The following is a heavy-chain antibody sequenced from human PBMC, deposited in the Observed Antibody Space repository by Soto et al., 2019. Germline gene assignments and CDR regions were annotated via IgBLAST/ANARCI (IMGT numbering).Heavy chain of an antibody. Sequence: EVQLVESGGGLVKPGGSLRLSWAASGFTFSSYSMNWVRQAPGKGLEWVSSISSGSDYIFYADSVKGRFTISRDNAKNSLFLQMNSLTAEDTAVYYCARSPVGDAFNVWGQGTVVTVSS. J-gene: IGHJ3*01. CDR3: ARSPVGDAFNV. CDR2: ISSGSDYI. V-gene: IGHV3-21*01. CDR1: GFTFSSYS.